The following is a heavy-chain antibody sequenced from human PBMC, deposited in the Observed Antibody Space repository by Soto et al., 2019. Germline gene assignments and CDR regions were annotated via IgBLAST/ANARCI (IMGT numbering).Heavy chain of an antibody. Sequence: QVQRVEAGGGVVQPGRSLRLSCAASGFTFSSYGMHWVRQDPGKGLEWVAVISYDGSNKYYADSVRGRFTISRDNSKITLYMQRNSLRAEESAVYYCAKDNCISVSCYRLYNWFDPWGQGTLVTVSS. V-gene: IGHV3-30*18. J-gene: IGHJ5*02. D-gene: IGHD2-2*01. CDR2: ISYDGSNK. CDR3: AKDNCISVSCYRLYNWFDP. CDR1: GFTFSSYG.